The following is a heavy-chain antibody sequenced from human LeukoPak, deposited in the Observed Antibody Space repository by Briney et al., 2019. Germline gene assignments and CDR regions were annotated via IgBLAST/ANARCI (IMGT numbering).Heavy chain of an antibody. V-gene: IGHV3-7*01. CDR3: VSTATFDY. CDR1: GFTFSNYW. J-gene: IGHJ4*02. Sequence: GGSLRLSCAASGFTFSNYWMSWVRQAPGKGLEWVANIKQDGSETYYVDSVKGRFTISRDNAKNSLFLQMNSLRAEDTAVYYCVSTATFDYWGQGALVTVSS. D-gene: IGHD5-18*01. CDR2: IKQDGSET.